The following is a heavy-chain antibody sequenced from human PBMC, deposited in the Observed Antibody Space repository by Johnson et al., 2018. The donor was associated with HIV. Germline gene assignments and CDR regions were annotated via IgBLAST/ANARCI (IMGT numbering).Heavy chain of an antibody. CDR2: IYSGGST. CDR3: ARGTPGDYDSSGRVDGFDI. CDR1: GFTVSSNY. J-gene: IGHJ3*02. Sequence: EVQLVESGGGLIQPGWSLRLSCAASGFTVSSNYMSWVRQAPGKGLEWVSVIYSGGSTYYADSVKGRFTISRDNSKNTLYLQMNSLRAEDTAVYYCARGTPGDYDSSGRVDGFDIWGQGTMVTVSS. D-gene: IGHD3-22*01. V-gene: IGHV3-66*01.